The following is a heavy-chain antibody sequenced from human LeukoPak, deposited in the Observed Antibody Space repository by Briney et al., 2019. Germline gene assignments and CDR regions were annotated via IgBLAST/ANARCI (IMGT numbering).Heavy chain of an antibody. CDR3: ARHFSPDARYFSLDY. CDR1: GYSLGKNYY. Sequence: SETLSLTCAVSGYSLGKNYYWGWIRQSPGKGLEWIGRIYGRASTSYNPSLMNRVTMSVDTSKNHFSLQLTSVTAADTAVYYCARHFSPDARYFSLDYWGQGTLVTVSS. CDR2: IYGRAST. V-gene: IGHV4-38-2*01. J-gene: IGHJ4*02. D-gene: IGHD3-3*02.